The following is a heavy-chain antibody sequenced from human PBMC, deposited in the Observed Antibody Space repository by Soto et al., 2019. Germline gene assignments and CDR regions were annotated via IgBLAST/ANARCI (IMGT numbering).Heavy chain of an antibody. CDR3: AKDPLGYCSGGSCYQDYFDY. D-gene: IGHD2-15*01. J-gene: IGHJ4*02. CDR2: ISGSGGST. CDR1: GFTFSSYA. V-gene: IGHV3-23*01. Sequence: GGSLRLSCAASGFTFSSYAMSWVRQAPGKGLEWVSAISGSGGSTYYADSVKGRFTISRDNSKNTLYLQMNSLRAEDTAVYYCAKDPLGYCSGGSCYQDYFDYWGQGTLVTVSS.